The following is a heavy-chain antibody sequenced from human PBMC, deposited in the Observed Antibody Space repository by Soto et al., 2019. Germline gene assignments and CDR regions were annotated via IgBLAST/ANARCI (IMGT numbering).Heavy chain of an antibody. J-gene: IGHJ4*02. CDR1: GFTFSSYS. CDR2: ISSSSSTM. CDR3: ARGDDSSGYYYVY. V-gene: IGHV3-48*01. D-gene: IGHD3-22*01. Sequence: ESGGGLVQPGGSLRLSCAASGFTFSSYSMNWVRQAPGKGLEWVSYISSSSSTMYYADSVKGRFTISRDNAKNSLYLQMNSLRAEDTAVYYCARGDDSSGYYYVYWGQGTLVTVSS.